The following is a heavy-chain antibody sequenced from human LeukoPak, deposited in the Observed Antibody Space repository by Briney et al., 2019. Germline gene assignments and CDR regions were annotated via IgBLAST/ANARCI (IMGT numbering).Heavy chain of an antibody. Sequence: PSETLSLTCAVYGGSFSGYYWSWIRQPPGKGLEWIGEINHSGSTNYNPSLKSRVTISVDTSKNQFSLKLSSVTAADTAVYYCARGRGAGFGVVIMGRGNYGMDVWGQGTPVTVSS. D-gene: IGHD3-3*01. CDR1: GGSFSGYY. CDR3: ARGRGAGFGVVIMGRGNYGMDV. V-gene: IGHV4-34*01. J-gene: IGHJ6*02. CDR2: INHSGST.